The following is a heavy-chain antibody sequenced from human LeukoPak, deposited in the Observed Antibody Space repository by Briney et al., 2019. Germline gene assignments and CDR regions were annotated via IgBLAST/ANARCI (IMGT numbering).Heavy chain of an antibody. CDR2: ISYDGSNK. Sequence: PGGSLRLSCAASGFTFSSYAMSWVRQAPGKGLEWVAVISYDGSNKYYADSVKGRFTISRDNSKNTLYLQMNSLRAEDTAVYYCAKELRAYSSSWFDASDIWGQGTMVTVSS. CDR1: GFTFSSYA. D-gene: IGHD6-13*01. J-gene: IGHJ3*02. CDR3: AKELRAYSSSWFDASDI. V-gene: IGHV3-30*18.